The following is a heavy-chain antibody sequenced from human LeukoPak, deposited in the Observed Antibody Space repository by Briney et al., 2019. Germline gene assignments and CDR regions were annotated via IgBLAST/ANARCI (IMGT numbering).Heavy chain of an antibody. D-gene: IGHD1-26*01. J-gene: IGHJ5*02. CDR3: ARAVGPRGGNWFDP. Sequence: VASVKVSCKASGYTFTGYYMHWVRQAPGQGLEWMGWINPNIGGTNYAQKFQGRVTMTRDTSISTAYMELSSLRSEDTAVYYCARAVGPRGGNWFDPWGQGTLVTVSS. CDR2: INPNIGGT. V-gene: IGHV1-2*02. CDR1: GYTFTGYY.